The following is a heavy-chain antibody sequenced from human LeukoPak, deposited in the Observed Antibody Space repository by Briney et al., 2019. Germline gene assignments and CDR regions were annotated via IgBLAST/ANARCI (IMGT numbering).Heavy chain of an antibody. CDR2: IYYSGST. CDR3: ARVPEGYSSSHWFDP. J-gene: IGHJ5*02. Sequence: SETLSLTCTVSGGSISSSSYYWGWLRQPPGKGLEWIGRIYYSGSTYYHPSLKSRVTISVDTSKNQFSLKLSSVTAADTAVYYCARVPEGYSSSHWFDPWGQGTLVTVSS. D-gene: IGHD6-6*01. V-gene: IGHV4-39*07. CDR1: GGSISSSSYY.